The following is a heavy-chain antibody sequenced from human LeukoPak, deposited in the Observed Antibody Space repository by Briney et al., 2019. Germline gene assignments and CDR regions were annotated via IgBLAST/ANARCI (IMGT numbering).Heavy chain of an antibody. V-gene: IGHV4-4*02. CDR2: IYHSGST. CDR3: ARHGLGRGVYITRQYNYYMDV. CDR1: GGSISSSNW. D-gene: IGHD3-10*01. Sequence: RASETLSLTCAVSGGSISSSNWWSWVRQPPGKGLEWIGEIYHSGSTNYNPSLKSRVTISVDKSKNQFSLKLSSLTAADTATYFCARHGLGRGVYITRQYNYYMDVWGTGTTVIVSS. J-gene: IGHJ6*04.